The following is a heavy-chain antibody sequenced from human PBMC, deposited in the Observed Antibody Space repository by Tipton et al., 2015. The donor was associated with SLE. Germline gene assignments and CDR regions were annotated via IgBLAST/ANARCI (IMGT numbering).Heavy chain of an antibody. CDR1: GVSIGSSY. V-gene: IGHV4-59*01. J-gene: IGHJ4*02. D-gene: IGHD2-15*01. Sequence: TLSLTCNVSGVSIGSSYWGWIRQSPGKALEWIGYISYSGTTYYSPSLESRVTISVDASKSQTSLDLISMTPADTATYYCAKDREVVPGTPYFEDWGQGILVTVSS. CDR2: ISYSGTT. CDR3: AKDREVVPGTPYFED.